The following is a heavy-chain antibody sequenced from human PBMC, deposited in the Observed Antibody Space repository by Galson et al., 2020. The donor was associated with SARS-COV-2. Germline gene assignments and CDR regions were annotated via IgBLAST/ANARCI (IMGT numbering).Heavy chain of an antibody. V-gene: IGHV2-70*04. D-gene: IGHD3-9*01. J-gene: IGHJ4*02. CDR2: IDWDDDK. CDR3: ARTYYDILTGYYANFDS. CDR1: GFSLSTSGMR. Sequence: SGPTLVKPTQTLTLTCTFSGFSLSTSGMRVSWIRQPPGKALEWLARIDWDDDKFYSTSLKTRLTISKDTSKNQVVLTMTNMDPVDTATYYCARTYYDILTGYYANFDSWGQGTLVTVSS.